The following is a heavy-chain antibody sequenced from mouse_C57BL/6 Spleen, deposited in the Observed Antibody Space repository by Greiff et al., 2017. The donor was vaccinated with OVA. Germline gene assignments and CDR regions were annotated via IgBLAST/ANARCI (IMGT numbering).Heavy chain of an antibody. V-gene: IGHV1-82*01. CDR3: ARWGYYGSSYDYYAMDY. CDR2: IYPGDGDT. Sequence: QVQLKESGPELVKPVASVKISCKASGYAFSSSWMNWVKQRPGKGLEWIGRIYPGDGDTNYNGKFKGKATLTADKSSSTAYMQLSSLTSEDSAVYFCARWGYYGSSYDYYAMDYWGQGTSVTVSS. CDR1: GYAFSSSW. D-gene: IGHD1-1*01. J-gene: IGHJ4*01.